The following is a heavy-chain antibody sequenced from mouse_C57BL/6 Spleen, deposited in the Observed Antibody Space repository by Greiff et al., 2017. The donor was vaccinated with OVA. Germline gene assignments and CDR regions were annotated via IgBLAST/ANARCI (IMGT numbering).Heavy chain of an antibody. CDR1: GFSLTSYG. V-gene: IGHV2-5*01. CDR3: ATYYGKGAWFAY. D-gene: IGHD2-10*01. Sequence: VKVEESGPGLVQPSQSLSITCTVSGFSLTSYGVHWVRQSPGKGLEWLGVIWRGGSTDYNAAFMSRLSITKDNSKSQVFFKMNSLQADDTAIYYCATYYGKGAWFAYWGQGTLVTVSA. CDR2: IWRGGST. J-gene: IGHJ3*01.